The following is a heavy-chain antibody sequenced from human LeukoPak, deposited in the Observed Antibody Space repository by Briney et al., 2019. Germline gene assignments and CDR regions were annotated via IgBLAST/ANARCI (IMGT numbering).Heavy chain of an antibody. CDR3: AKDIVGIVGAPIHAFDI. CDR2: ISYDGSNK. J-gene: IGHJ3*02. D-gene: IGHD1-26*01. Sequence: GGSLRLSCAASGFTFSSYGMHWVRQAPGKGLEWVAVISYDGSNKYYADSVKGRFTISRDNSKNTLYLQMNSLRAEDTAVYYCAKDIVGIVGAPIHAFDIWGQGTMVTVSS. CDR1: GFTFSSYG. V-gene: IGHV3-30*18.